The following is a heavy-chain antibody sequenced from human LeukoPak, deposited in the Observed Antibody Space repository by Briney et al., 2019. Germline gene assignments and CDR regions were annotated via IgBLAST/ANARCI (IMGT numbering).Heavy chain of an antibody. Sequence: GGSLRLSCAASGFTFSSYAMSWVRQAPGKGLEWVSGFSGNGGSTYYADSVKGRLTISRDNSKNTLYLQMTSLRAEDTAVYYCAKAGNIRFDYWGQGTLVTVSS. CDR2: FSGNGGST. V-gene: IGHV3-23*01. D-gene: IGHD1/OR15-1a*01. CDR3: AKAGNIRFDY. CDR1: GFTFSSYA. J-gene: IGHJ4*02.